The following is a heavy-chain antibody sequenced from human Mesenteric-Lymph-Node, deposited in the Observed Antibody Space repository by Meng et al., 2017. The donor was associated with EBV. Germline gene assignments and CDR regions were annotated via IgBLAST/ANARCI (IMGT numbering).Heavy chain of an antibody. V-gene: IGHV4-34*01. CDR2: INAGEST. Sequence: QVQPQEWGAGLLKPSETLSLTCAVYGGSCSGDYWTWIRQPPGKGLEWIGEINAGESTNYNPSLKSRVTMSIDTSKNQFSLKLSSVTAADTAVYYCARTIAGEYGDYVVPLDYWGQGTLVTVSS. J-gene: IGHJ4*02. CDR3: ARTIAGEYGDYVVPLDY. D-gene: IGHD4-17*01. CDR1: GGSCSGDY.